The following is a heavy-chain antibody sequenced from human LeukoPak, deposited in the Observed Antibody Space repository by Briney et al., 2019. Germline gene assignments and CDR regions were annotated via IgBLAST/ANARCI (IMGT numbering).Heavy chain of an antibody. Sequence: GGSLRLSCAASGFTFSSYSMNWVRQAPGKGLEWVSSISSSSSYIYYADSVKGRFTISRDNAKNSLYLQMNSLRAEDTDVYYCARAEGYCSSTSCYNYYYYYMDVWGKGTTVTVSS. V-gene: IGHV3-21*01. J-gene: IGHJ6*03. D-gene: IGHD2-2*02. CDR1: GFTFSSYS. CDR3: ARAEGYCSSTSCYNYYYYYMDV. CDR2: ISSSSSYI.